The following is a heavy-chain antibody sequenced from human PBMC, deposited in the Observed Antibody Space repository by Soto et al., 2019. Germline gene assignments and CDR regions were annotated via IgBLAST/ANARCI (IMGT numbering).Heavy chain of an antibody. CDR1: GFTFSSYG. Sequence: QVQLVESGGGVVQPGRSLRLSCAGSGFTFSSYGMHWVRQAPGKGLEWVAVISYDGSDKYYADSVKGRFTISRDNSNNTRYLQMDSLRAEDTAVYYFSTGVVVATTCYPHCGRGTLVTVAA. CDR2: ISYDGSDK. D-gene: IGHD2-15*01. CDR3: STGVVVATTCYPH. J-gene: IGHJ1*01. V-gene: IGHV3-30*03.